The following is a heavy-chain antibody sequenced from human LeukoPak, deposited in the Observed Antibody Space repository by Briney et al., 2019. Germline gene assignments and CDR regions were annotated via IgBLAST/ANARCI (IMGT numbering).Heavy chain of an antibody. CDR1: GFTVSSSH. CDR2: IYGGGST. V-gene: IGHV3-53*04. J-gene: IGHJ4*02. CDR3: VRLLLWNLDF. D-gene: IGHD2-2*01. Sequence: AGSLPLSCAASGFTVSSSHMSWVRQAPGKGLEWVSVIYGGGSTYYANPLKGRFTISRHSSKNTLYLQMNSLRTEDTAVYYCVRLLLWNLDFWGQGNLVPVSS.